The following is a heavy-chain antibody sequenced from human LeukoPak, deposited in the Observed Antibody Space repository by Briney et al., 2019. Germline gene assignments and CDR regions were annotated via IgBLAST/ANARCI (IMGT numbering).Heavy chain of an antibody. Sequence: SETLSLTCTVSGGSISSYYWSWIRQPPGKGLEWIGYIYYSGSTYYNPSLKSRVTISVDTSKNQFSLKLSSVTAADTAVYYCARVTPVAGSKRYYFDYWGQGTLVTVSS. V-gene: IGHV4-59*12. CDR3: ARVTPVAGSKRYYFDY. D-gene: IGHD6-19*01. CDR1: GGSISSYY. CDR2: IYYSGST. J-gene: IGHJ4*02.